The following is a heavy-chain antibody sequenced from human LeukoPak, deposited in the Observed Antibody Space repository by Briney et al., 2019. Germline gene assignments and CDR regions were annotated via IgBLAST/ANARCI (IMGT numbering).Heavy chain of an antibody. CDR3: ARVLRYDFWSAYYFDY. CDR1: GYTFNSYD. D-gene: IGHD3-3*01. Sequence: EASVKVSCKASGYTFNSYDISWVRQAPGQGLEWMAWISTYNGNTNYAQKVQGRATITTDTSTSTAYMELRSLRSDDTAVYYCARVLRYDFWSAYYFDYWGQGTLVTVSS. J-gene: IGHJ4*02. CDR2: ISTYNGNT. V-gene: IGHV1-18*01.